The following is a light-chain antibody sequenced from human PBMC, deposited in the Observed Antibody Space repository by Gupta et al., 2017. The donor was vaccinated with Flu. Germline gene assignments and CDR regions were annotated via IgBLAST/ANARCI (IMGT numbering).Light chain of an antibody. CDR2: ENN. V-gene: IGLV1-51*02. CDR3: GTWDGSLSTDV. Sequence: QSVFTQPPSLSAAPGQSVTISCSGSSSNIGNTYVSWDQQIPVTAPKLLIYENNKRPSGIPDRFSGSKSGTSAALGITGLQTGDEADYYCGTWDGSLSTDVFGTGTKVTVL. CDR1: SSNIGNTY. J-gene: IGLJ1*01.